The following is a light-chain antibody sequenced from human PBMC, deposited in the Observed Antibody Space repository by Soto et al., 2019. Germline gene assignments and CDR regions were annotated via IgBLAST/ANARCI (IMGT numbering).Light chain of an antibody. J-gene: IGKJ2*03. V-gene: IGKV3-20*01. Sequence: EVVLTQSPGTLSLSPGERVTLSCRASQSISSIYLAWYQQKPGQAPRLLIYATSSRATGIPDRFSGSGSGTDFTLTISRLEPEDFAVYYCQQYGDGNSPRYSFGQGTMLDIK. CDR2: ATS. CDR1: QSISSIY. CDR3: QQYGDGNSPRYS.